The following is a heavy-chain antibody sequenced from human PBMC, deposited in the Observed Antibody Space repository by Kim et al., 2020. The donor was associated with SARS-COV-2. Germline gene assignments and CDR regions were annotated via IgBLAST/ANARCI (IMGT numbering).Heavy chain of an antibody. CDR1: GGSFSGYY. CDR3: ARWTVAGLYFDY. Sequence: SETLSLTCAVYGGSFSGYYWTWIRQPPGKGLEWIGKINHSGSTNYNPSLKSRVTISVDTSKNQFSLKLSSVTAADTAVYYCARWTVAGLYFDYWGQGTLVTVSS. V-gene: IGHV4-34*01. J-gene: IGHJ4*02. CDR2: INHSGST. D-gene: IGHD6-19*01.